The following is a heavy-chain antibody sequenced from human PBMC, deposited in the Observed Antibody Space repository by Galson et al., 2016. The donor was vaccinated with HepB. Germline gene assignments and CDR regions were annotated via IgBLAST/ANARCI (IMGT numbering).Heavy chain of an antibody. CDR3: AQSSGRSFDTSNAVDD. V-gene: IGHV2-5*02. CDR2: IYWDDYK. D-gene: IGHD6-19*01. J-gene: IGHJ4*01. Sequence: PALVKPTQTLTLTCTFSGFSLSTAGVGVGYIRQPPGKALEWLAFIYWDDYKFYSPSLKSRLTVTKGTSKNQVVLTMTNMDPVDTATYFCAQSSGRSFDTSNAVDDWGHGILVTVSA. CDR1: GFSLSTAGVG.